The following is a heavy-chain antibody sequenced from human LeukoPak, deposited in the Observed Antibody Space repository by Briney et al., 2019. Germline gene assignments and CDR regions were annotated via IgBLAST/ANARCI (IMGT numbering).Heavy chain of an antibody. CDR1: GGSFSGYY. CDR2: INHSGST. Sequence: PSETLSLTCAVYGGSFSGYYWSWIRQPPGKGLEWIGEINHSGSTNYNPSLKSRVTISVDTSKNQFSLKLNSVTAANTAVYYCARRRLTTVVTPWFDPWGQGTLVTVSS. V-gene: IGHV4-34*01. J-gene: IGHJ5*02. CDR3: ARRRLTTVVTPWFDP. D-gene: IGHD4-23*01.